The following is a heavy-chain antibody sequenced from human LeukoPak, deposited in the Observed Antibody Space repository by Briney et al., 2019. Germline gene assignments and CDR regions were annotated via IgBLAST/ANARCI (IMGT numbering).Heavy chain of an antibody. J-gene: IGHJ4*02. CDR2: IKQDGSEK. V-gene: IGHV3-7*01. CDR3: AKTKGDYDFWSGYTPHFFDY. Sequence: GGSLRLSCAAPGFTFSSYWMSWVRQAPGKGLEWVANIKQDGSEKYYVDSVKGRFTISRDSARNSLYLQMNSLRAEDTAVYYCAKTKGDYDFWSGYTPHFFDYWGQGTLVTVSS. CDR1: GFTFSSYW. D-gene: IGHD3-3*01.